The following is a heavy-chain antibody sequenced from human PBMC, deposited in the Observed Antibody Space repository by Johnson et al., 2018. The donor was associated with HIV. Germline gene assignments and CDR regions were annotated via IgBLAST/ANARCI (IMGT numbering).Heavy chain of an antibody. D-gene: IGHD3-22*01. Sequence: QVQLVESGGGVVQPGRSLRLSCAASGFTFSSYGMHWVRQAPGKGLEWVAVIYSGGSTYYADSVKGRFTISRDNAKHSLYLQMNSLRAEDTAVYYCARVQIISGFNWHYYESSIDAVDIWGQGTMVTVSS. CDR3: ARVQIISGFNWHYYESSIDAVDI. J-gene: IGHJ3*02. V-gene: IGHV3-NL1*01. CDR1: GFTFSSYG. CDR2: IYSGGST.